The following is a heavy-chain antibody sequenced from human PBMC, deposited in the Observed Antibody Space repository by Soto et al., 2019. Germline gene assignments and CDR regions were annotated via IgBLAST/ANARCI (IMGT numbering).Heavy chain of an antibody. CDR2: IYYSGST. Sequence: SETLSLTCTVSGGSISSYYWSWIRQPPGKGLEWIGYIYYSGSTNYNPSLKSRVTISVDTSKNQFSLKLSSVTAADTAVYYCARMYYDILTGYLHFAPWGQGTLVTVSS. V-gene: IGHV4-59*01. D-gene: IGHD3-9*01. CDR1: GGSISSYY. CDR3: ARMYYDILTGYLHFAP. J-gene: IGHJ5*02.